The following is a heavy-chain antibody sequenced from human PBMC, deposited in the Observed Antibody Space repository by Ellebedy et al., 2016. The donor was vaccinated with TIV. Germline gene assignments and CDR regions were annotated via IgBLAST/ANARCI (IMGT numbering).Heavy chain of an antibody. CDR3: AKDRGVSGPLDY. CDR1: GFTFDDYA. V-gene: IGHV3-30*18. J-gene: IGHJ4*02. D-gene: IGHD6-19*01. CDR2: ISYDGSNK. Sequence: PGGSLRLSCAASGFTFDDYAMHWVRQAPGKGLEWVAVISYDGSNKYYADSVKGRFTISRDNSKNTLYLQMNSLRAEDTAVYYCAKDRGVSGPLDYWGQGTLVTVSS.